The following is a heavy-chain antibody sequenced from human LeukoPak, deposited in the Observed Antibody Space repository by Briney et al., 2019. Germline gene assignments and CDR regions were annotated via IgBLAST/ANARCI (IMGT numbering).Heavy chain of an antibody. Sequence: PGGSLRLSCAASGFTFSSYGMNWVRQAPGKGLVWVSRINSDRSSTSYADPVKGRFTISRDNAKNTLYLQMNSLRDEDTAVYYCAREPPTSYDVCSGRWGFDYWGQGTLVTVSS. D-gene: IGHD3-3*01. J-gene: IGHJ4*02. CDR1: GFTFSSYG. V-gene: IGHV3-74*01. CDR2: INSDRSST. CDR3: AREPPTSYDVCSGRWGFDY.